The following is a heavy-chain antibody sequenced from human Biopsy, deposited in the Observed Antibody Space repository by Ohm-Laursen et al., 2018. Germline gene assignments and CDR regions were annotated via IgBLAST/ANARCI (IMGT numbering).Heavy chain of an antibody. V-gene: IGHV1-46*01. CDR3: ARDCQPYLVTIHYYYYGMDV. CDR1: GYSFTSYY. Sequence: ASVKVSCKASGYSFTSYYMHWVRQAPGQGLEWMGMINPSGSTTSYPQIFQGRVTMTTDTSAATAYMELRSLRSDDTAVYYCARDCQPYLVTIHYYYYGMDVWDQGTMVTVSS. CDR2: INPSGSTT. D-gene: IGHD3-9*01. J-gene: IGHJ6*02.